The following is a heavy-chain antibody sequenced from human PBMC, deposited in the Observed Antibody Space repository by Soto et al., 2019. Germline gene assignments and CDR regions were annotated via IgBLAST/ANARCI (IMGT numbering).Heavy chain of an antibody. V-gene: IGHV1-69*01. CDR2: IIPIFGTA. J-gene: IGHJ6*02. Sequence: QVQLVQSGAEVKKPGSSVKVSCKASGGTFSSYAISWVRQAPGQGLEWMGGIIPIFGTANYAQKFQGRVMITADESTSTAYMELSSLRSEDTAVYYCARGRITIFGVVIAPSPYYGMDVWGQGTTVTVSS. D-gene: IGHD3-3*01. CDR3: ARGRITIFGVVIAPSPYYGMDV. CDR1: GGTFSSYA.